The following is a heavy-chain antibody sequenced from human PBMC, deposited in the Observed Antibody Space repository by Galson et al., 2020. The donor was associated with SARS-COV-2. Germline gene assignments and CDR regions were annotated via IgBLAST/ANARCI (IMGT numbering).Heavy chain of an antibody. D-gene: IGHD2-8*01. CDR1: GYSISSGYY. J-gene: IGHJ4*02. CDR2: IYHTGST. V-gene: IGHV4-38-2*02. CDR3: ARDVRAGGYALFEH. Sequence: SETLSLTCSLSGYSISSGYYWGWLRQIPGKGLEWIGCIYHTGSTSYNPSLRSRASISVDTSKNQFSLNLSAVTAADTAVYFCARDVRAGGYALFEHWGQGTLVTVSS.